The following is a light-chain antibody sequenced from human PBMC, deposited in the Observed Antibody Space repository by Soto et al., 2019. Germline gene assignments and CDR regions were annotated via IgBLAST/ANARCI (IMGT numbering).Light chain of an antibody. CDR3: QQYGGSPLYT. Sequence: EIVLTQSPGTLSLSPGDRATLSCRASQSVSSSDLAWYQQKPGQAPRLLIYGASTRATGIPVRFSGSGSGTDFTLTIXRLEPXDFAVYYCQQYGGSPLYTFGQGTKLEIK. J-gene: IGKJ2*01. CDR2: GAS. V-gene: IGKV3-20*01. CDR1: QSVSSSD.